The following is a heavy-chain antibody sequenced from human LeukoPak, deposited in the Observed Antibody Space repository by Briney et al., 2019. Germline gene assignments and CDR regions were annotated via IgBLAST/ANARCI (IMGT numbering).Heavy chain of an antibody. V-gene: IGHV2-70*04. CDR3: ARSYSSGWYFDH. CDR1: GFSLSTSGMR. D-gene: IGHD6-19*01. CDR2: IDWDDDK. J-gene: IGHJ4*02. Sequence: SGPALVKPTQTLTLTCTFSGFSLSTSGMRVSWIRQPPGKALEWLARIDWDDDKFYSTSLKTRLTISKDTSKNQVVLTMTNMDPVDTATYYCARSYSSGWYFDHWGQGTLVTVSS.